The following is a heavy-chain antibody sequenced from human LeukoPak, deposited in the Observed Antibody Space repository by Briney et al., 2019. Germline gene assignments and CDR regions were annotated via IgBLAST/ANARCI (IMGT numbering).Heavy chain of an antibody. CDR1: GFTVSSND. Sequence: GGSLRLSCAASGFTVSSNDTSWFRQAPGKGLEWVSTIYSGGSTYYADSVKDRFTISRDNSKNTLYLQMNSLRAEDTAVYYCARYKTTVTTLCYWGQGTLVTVSS. J-gene: IGHJ4*02. CDR2: IYSGGST. V-gene: IGHV3-66*01. D-gene: IGHD4-17*01. CDR3: ARYKTTVTTLCY.